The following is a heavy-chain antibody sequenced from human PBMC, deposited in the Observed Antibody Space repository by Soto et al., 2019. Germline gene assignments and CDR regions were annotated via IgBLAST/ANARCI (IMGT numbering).Heavy chain of an antibody. J-gene: IGHJ4*02. D-gene: IGHD3-10*01. CDR1: GGSISSYY. CDR3: ARVISSITMVRGVIHYYFDY. CDR2: IYYSGST. V-gene: IGHV4-59*01. Sequence: SETLSLTCTVSGGSISSYYWSWIRKHPGKGLEWIGYIYYSGSTNYNPSLKSRVTISVDTSKNQFSLKLSSVTAADTAVYYCARVISSITMVRGVIHYYFDYWGQGTLVTVSS.